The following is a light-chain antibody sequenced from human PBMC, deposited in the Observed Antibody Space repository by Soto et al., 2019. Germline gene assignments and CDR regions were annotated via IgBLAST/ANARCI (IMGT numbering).Light chain of an antibody. Sequence: QSVLTQPPSASGTPGQRVTISCSGSSSNIGSNYVYWYQQLPGTAPKLLIYSNNQRPSGVPDRFSGSKSGTSASLAISGLRSENEADYYCAAWENSLRGLVSGTGTNLPVL. J-gene: IGLJ1*01. CDR1: SSNIGSNY. CDR3: AAWENSLRGLV. CDR2: SNN. V-gene: IGLV1-47*02.